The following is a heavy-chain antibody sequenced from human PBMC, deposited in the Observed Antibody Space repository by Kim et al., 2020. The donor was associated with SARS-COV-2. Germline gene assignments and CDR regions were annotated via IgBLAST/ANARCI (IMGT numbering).Heavy chain of an antibody. Sequence: GGSLRLSCAASGFTFSRYWMHWVRQAPGKGLVWVSGLNTDGSTKNYVDSVKGRFTISRDNAKNTVYLQMNSLRAEDTAVYYCARGGGGAEQAQEIWGQCT. CDR1: GFTFSRYW. V-gene: IGHV3-74*01. J-gene: IGHJ1*01. CDR3: ARGGGGAEQAQEI. D-gene: IGHD3-16*01. CDR2: LNTDGSTK.